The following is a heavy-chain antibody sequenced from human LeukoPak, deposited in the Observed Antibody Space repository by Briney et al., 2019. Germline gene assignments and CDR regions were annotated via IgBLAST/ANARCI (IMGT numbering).Heavy chain of an antibody. Sequence: ASVKVSCKVSGYTLTELSMHWVRQAPGKGLEWMGDFDPEDGETIYAQKFQGRVTMTEDTSTDTAYMELSSLRSEDTAVYYCHGGPSKMVRERAFDYWGQGTLVTVSS. CDR2: FDPEDGET. D-gene: IGHD3-10*01. J-gene: IGHJ4*02. CDR3: HGGPSKMVRERAFDY. CDR1: GYTLTELS. V-gene: IGHV1-24*01.